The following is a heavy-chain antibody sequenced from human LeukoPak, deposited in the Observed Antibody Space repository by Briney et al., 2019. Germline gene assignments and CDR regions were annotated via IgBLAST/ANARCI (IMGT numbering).Heavy chain of an antibody. V-gene: IGHV1-2*02. CDR1: GYTFTVYY. J-gene: IGHJ3*02. CDR3: ARDSINRYYYDSSGADAFDI. Sequence: GASVKVSFKASGYTFTVYYMHWVRQAPGQGLEWMGWINPNSGGTNYAQKFQGRVTMTRDTSISTAYMELSRLRSDDTAVYYCARDSINRYYYDSSGADAFDIWGQGTMVTVSS. D-gene: IGHD3-22*01. CDR2: INPNSGGT.